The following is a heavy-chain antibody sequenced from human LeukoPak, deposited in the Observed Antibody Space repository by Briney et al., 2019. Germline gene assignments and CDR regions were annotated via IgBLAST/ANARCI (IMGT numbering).Heavy chain of an antibody. CDR1: GGSISSGVFY. Sequence: NPSQTLSLTCTVSGGSISSGVFYWSWVRQHPGKALAWIGYISYTGNTHYTPSLKSRLTISLDTSKNQMSLRLSSVTSADTAVYYCARSPGRSFNGTDCYYYWGPGTLVTVSS. J-gene: IGHJ4*02. CDR2: ISYTGNT. D-gene: IGHD2-21*02. V-gene: IGHV4-31*03. CDR3: ARSPGRSFNGTDCYYY.